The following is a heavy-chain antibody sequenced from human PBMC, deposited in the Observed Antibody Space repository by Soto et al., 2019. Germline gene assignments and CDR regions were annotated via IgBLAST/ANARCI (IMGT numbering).Heavy chain of an antibody. V-gene: IGHV3-48*03. D-gene: IGHD3-16*01. J-gene: IGHJ4*02. CDR3: ASSLSWGGFDY. CDR2: ISSSGSTI. CDR1: GFTFSSYE. Sequence: GGSLRLSCAASGFTFSSYEMNWVRQAPGKGLEWVSYISSSGSTIYYADSVKGRFTISRDNAKNSLYLQMNSLRAEDTAVYYCASSLSWGGFDYWGQGTLVTVYS.